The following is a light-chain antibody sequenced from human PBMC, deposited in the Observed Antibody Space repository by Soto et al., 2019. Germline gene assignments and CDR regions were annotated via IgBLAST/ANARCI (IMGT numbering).Light chain of an antibody. J-gene: IGLJ1*01. Sequence: QSPLAQPASVSGSPGQSITISCTGTVSDVGGYDYVSWYQHHPGKAPKFMIYEVTNRPSGVSNRFSGSKSGSTASLTISGLLAEDEADYYCSSYTSSSTYVFGTGTKVTVL. V-gene: IGLV2-14*01. CDR2: EVT. CDR3: SSYTSSSTYV. CDR1: VSDVGGYDY.